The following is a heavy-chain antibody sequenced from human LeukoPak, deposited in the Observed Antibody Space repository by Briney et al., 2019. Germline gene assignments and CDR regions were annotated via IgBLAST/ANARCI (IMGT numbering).Heavy chain of an antibody. CDR3: ARGWGFIVGATRGDAFDI. J-gene: IGHJ3*02. D-gene: IGHD1-26*01. CDR2: ISAYNGNT. CDR1: GYTFTSYG. V-gene: IGHV1-18*01. Sequence: GASVKVSCKASGYTFTSYGISWVRQAPGQGLEWMGWISAYNGNTNYAQKLQGRVTMTTDTSTSTAYMELRSLRSDATAVYYCARGWGFIVGATRGDAFDIWGQGTMVTVSS.